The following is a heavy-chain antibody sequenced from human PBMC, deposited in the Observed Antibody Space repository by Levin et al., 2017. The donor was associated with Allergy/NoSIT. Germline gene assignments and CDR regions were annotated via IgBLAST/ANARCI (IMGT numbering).Heavy chain of an antibody. V-gene: IGHV3-11*01. CDR2: ISSSGTTI. D-gene: IGHD6-13*01. J-gene: IGHJ4*02. CDR1: GFTFSDYY. CDR3: ARDPSSWPRRSAEKRFDY. Sequence: GGSLRLSCAASGFTFSDYYMSWIRQAPGKGLEWVSYISSSGTTIYYAESVKGRFTISRDNAKNTLHLQMNSLRAEDTAVYYCARDPSSWPRRSAEKRFDYWGQGTLVTVSS.